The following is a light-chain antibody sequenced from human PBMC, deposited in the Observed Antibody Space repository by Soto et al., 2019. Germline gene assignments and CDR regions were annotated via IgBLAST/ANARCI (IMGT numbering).Light chain of an antibody. CDR1: SSDVGCSNY. CDR2: DVT. Sequence: QSALTQPASVSGSPGQSITLSCTGTSSDVGCSNYVSWYQHYPGKAPKLMIYDVTNRPSGVSNRVSGSKSGNTAYLTLSGLHTEDEADAYYISYTCTITPVVFGGGTKLTVL. J-gene: IGLJ2*01. CDR3: ISYTCTITPVV. V-gene: IGLV2-14*03.